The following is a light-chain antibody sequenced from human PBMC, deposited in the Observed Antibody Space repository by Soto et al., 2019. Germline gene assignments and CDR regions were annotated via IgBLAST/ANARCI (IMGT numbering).Light chain of an antibody. V-gene: IGKV3D-15*01. CDR2: GAS. Sequence: EIVMTQSPATLSVSPGERATLSCRASQSVRSDLVWYQQKPGQAPRLLIYGASTRATGVPARFSGSGSGTDFTLTISSLEPEDFAVYYCQQRYNWPPITFGQGTRLEIK. CDR1: QSVRSD. J-gene: IGKJ5*01. CDR3: QQRYNWPPIT.